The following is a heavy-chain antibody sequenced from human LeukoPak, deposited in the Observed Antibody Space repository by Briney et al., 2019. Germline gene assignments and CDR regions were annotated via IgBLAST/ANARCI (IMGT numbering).Heavy chain of an antibody. Sequence: GGSLRLSCAASGLTLSNDWMSWVRQAPGKGLEWVGHIKSKTDGGTTDYAAPVKGRFTISRDDSKNTLYLQMNSLKTEDTAVYYCSTLRSIAIDYWGQGTLVTVSS. CDR2: IKSKTDGGTT. D-gene: IGHD2-2*01. CDR1: GLTLSNDW. J-gene: IGHJ4*02. V-gene: IGHV3-15*01. CDR3: STLRSIAIDY.